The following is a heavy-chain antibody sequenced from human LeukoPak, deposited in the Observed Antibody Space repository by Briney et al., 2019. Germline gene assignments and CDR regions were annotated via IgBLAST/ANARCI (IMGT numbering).Heavy chain of an antibody. D-gene: IGHD3-9*01. J-gene: IGHJ4*02. Sequence: GGSLRLSCAASEFTFSSYSMNWVRQAPGKGLEWVSSISSSSRYLYYADSVKGRFTIPRDNAKNSLYLQMNSLRAEDTAVYYCARDHWDILTGYYIDYWGQGTLVTVSS. V-gene: IGHV3-21*01. CDR3: ARDHWDILTGYYIDY. CDR1: EFTFSSYS. CDR2: ISSSSRYL.